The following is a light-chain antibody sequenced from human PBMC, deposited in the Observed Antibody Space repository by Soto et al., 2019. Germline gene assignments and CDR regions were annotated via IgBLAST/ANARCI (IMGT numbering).Light chain of an antibody. CDR1: SSDVGAYIF. V-gene: IGLV2-8*01. CDR3: CSHTTSITWV. Sequence: QSALTQPPSASGSPGQSVTISCTGTSSDVGAYIFVSWYQQHPGKAPKLMVYDVNRRPPGVPDRFFGSKSGNTASLTVSGLQAEDEADYYCCSHTTSITWVFGGGTKVTVL. J-gene: IGLJ2*01. CDR2: DVN.